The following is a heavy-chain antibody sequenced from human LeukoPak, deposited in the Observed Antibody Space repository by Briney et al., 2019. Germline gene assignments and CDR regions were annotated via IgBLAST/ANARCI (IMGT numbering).Heavy chain of an antibody. Sequence: QPGGSLRLSCAVSGFTFSSYAMSWVRQAPGKGLEWVSAISGSGCNTYSADSVKGRFTISRDNPKNTLYLHMNSLRAEDTAVYYCAKDIGYDSSFGFEYWGQGTLVTVSS. CDR1: GFTFSSYA. CDR2: ISGSGCNT. CDR3: AKDIGYDSSFGFEY. J-gene: IGHJ4*02. V-gene: IGHV3-23*01. D-gene: IGHD3-22*01.